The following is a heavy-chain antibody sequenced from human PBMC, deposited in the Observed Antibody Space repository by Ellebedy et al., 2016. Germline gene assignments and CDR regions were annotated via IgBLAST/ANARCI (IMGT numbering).Heavy chain of an antibody. D-gene: IGHD3-22*01. CDR2: IYPGDSET. V-gene: IGHV5-51*01. Sequence: GESLKISXKTLEYSFSSFWIGWVRQMPGKGMELMGIIYPGDSETRYSPSFQGQVTISADKSISTAYLRWSSLRASDSAIYYCARLGYYNSDDNWGKDFDYWGQGTVVTVSS. J-gene: IGHJ4*02. CDR1: EYSFSSFW. CDR3: ARLGYYNSDDNWGKDFDY.